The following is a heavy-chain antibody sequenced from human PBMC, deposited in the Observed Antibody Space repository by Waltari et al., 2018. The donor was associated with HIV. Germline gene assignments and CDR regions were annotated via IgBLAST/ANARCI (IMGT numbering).Heavy chain of an antibody. CDR2: ISYDGGNK. Sequence: QVQLVESGGGVVHPGRSLRLSCAASGFTFSGYDMHWVRQAPGKGLEWGAVISYDGGNKDYADAVKGRFTISIDNSKNTLYLQMNSLRAEDTAVYYCAKVKPDYGDYLYYFDYWGQGTLATVSS. J-gene: IGHJ4*02. CDR3: AKVKPDYGDYLYYFDY. V-gene: IGHV3-30*18. D-gene: IGHD4-17*01. CDR1: GFTFSGYD.